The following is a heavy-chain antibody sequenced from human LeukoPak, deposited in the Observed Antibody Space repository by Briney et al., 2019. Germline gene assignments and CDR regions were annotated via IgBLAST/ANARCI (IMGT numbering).Heavy chain of an antibody. CDR2: IYYSGST. CDR3: ARHSTPIAAAGFDY. CDR1: GGSISSYY. Sequence: SPSETLSLTCTVSGGSISSYYWSWIRQPPGKGLEWIGYIYYSGSTNYSPSLKSRVTISVDTSKNQFSLKLSSVTAADTAVYYCARHSTPIAAAGFDYWGQGTLVTVSS. V-gene: IGHV4-59*08. J-gene: IGHJ4*02. D-gene: IGHD6-13*01.